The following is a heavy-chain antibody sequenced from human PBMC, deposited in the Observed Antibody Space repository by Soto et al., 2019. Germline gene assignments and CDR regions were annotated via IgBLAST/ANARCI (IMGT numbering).Heavy chain of an antibody. Sequence: QVQLVESGGGVVQPGRSLRLSCAVSGFSFSNYGMHWVRQAPGKGLEWVAVIWSDGSNKYYADSVKGRFTVSRDNSKKTVYLQMNSLRAEDTAVYYCARRGSGTYSVDYWGQGTLVTVSS. D-gene: IGHD1-26*01. CDR1: GFSFSNYG. V-gene: IGHV3-33*01. CDR3: ARRGSGTYSVDY. CDR2: IWSDGSNK. J-gene: IGHJ4*02.